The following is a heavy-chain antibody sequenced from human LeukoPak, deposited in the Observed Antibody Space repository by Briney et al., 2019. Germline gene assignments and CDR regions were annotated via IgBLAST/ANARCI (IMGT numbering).Heavy chain of an antibody. V-gene: IGHV3-23*01. D-gene: IGHD2-21*02. CDR1: GFTFSSYA. CDR2: ISGSGDST. J-gene: IGHJ6*02. Sequence: GGSLRLSCAASGFTFSSYAMSWVRQAPGKGLEWVSAISGSGDSTYYADSVKGRFTISRDNAKNTLYLQMNSLRAEDTAVYYCSRDSLSSCGGDCYSGLDVWGQGTTVTVSS. CDR3: SRDSLSSCGGDCYSGLDV.